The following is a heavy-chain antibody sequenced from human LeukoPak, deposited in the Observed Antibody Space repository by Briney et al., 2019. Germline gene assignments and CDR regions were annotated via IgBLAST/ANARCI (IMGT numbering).Heavy chain of an antibody. V-gene: IGHV3-21*01. CDR3: ARVKRGNVLRYFDWFPTTGAFDY. J-gene: IGHJ4*02. D-gene: IGHD3-9*01. Sequence: GGSLRLSCAASGFTFSSYSMNWVRQAPGKGLEWVSSISSSSSYIYYADSVKGRFTISRDNAKNSLYLQMNSLRAEDTAVYYCARVKRGNVLRYFDWFPTTGAFDYWGQGTLVTVSS. CDR2: ISSSSSYI. CDR1: GFTFSSYS.